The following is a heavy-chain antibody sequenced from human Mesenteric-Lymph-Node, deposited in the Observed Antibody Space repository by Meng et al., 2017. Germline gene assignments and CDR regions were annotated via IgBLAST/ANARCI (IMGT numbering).Heavy chain of an antibody. CDR2: INPNSGGT. CDR3: ARDLRLPADCSSTSCYVGWFYYYYGMDV. Sequence: ASVKVSCKASGYTFTSYDINWVRQATGQGLEWMGWINPNSGGTNYAQKFQGRVTMTRDTSISTAYMELSRLRSDDTAVYYCARDLRLPADCSSTSCYVGWFYYYYGMDVWGQGTTVTVSS. J-gene: IGHJ6*02. D-gene: IGHD2-2*01. CDR1: GYTFTSYD. V-gene: IGHV1-2*02.